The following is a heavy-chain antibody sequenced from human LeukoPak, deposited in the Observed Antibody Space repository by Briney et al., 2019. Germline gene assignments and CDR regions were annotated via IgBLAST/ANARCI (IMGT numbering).Heavy chain of an antibody. V-gene: IGHV4-4*02. J-gene: IGHJ4*02. D-gene: IGHD2-8*01. Sequence: PSGTLSLTCAVSGGSISSSNWWSWVRQPPGKGLEWIGEIYHSGSTNYNPSLESRVTISVDKSKNQFSLKLSSVTAADTAVYYCARELFYYALDYWGQGTLVTVSS. CDR3: ARELFYYALDY. CDR1: GGSISSSNW. CDR2: IYHSGST.